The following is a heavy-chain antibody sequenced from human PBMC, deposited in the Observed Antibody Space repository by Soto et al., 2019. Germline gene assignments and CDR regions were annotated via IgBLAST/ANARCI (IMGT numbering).Heavy chain of an antibody. J-gene: IGHJ6*02. CDR1: GFTFSSYA. CDR2: ISYDGINK. CDR3: ASDWGTVTSYGMDV. Sequence: QVHLVESGGGVVQPGRSLRLYCAASGFTFSSYAMEWVRQDPGKGVEWVAVISYDGINKYYADSVKGRFSISRDNSKNTLYLQMSSLRAEDTAVYYCASDWGTVTSYGMDVWGQGTTVTVSS. V-gene: IGHV3-30-3*01. D-gene: IGHD3-16*01.